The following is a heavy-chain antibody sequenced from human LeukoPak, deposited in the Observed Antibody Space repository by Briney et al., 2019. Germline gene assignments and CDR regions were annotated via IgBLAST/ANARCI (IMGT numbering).Heavy chain of an antibody. V-gene: IGHV4-39*07. CDR3: ARNVLNYYGSGSYLDY. D-gene: IGHD3-10*01. CDR2: IYYSGST. Sequence: SETLSLTCSVSGGSISSGSYYWSWIRQPPGKGLEWIGGIYYSGSTYYNPSLKSRVTISVDTSKNQFSLKLSSVTAADTAVYYCARNVLNYYGSGSYLDYWGQGTLVTVSS. J-gene: IGHJ4*02. CDR1: GGSISSGSYY.